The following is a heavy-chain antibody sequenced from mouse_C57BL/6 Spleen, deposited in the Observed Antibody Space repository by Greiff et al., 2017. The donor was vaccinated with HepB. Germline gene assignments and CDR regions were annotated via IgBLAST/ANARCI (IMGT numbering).Heavy chain of an antibody. D-gene: IGHD2-12*01. Sequence: EVQLQESGPGLVKPSQSLSLTCSVTGYSITSGYYWNWIRQFPGNKLEWMGYISYDGSNNYNPSLKNRISITRDTSKNQFFLKLNSVTTEDTATYYCARDGTYSRFAYWGQGTLVTVSA. J-gene: IGHJ3*01. V-gene: IGHV3-6*01. CDR1: GYSITSGYY. CDR3: ARDGTYSRFAY. CDR2: ISYDGSN.